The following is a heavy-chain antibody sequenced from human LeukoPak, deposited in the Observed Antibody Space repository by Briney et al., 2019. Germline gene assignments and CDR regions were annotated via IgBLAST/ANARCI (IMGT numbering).Heavy chain of an antibody. CDR1: GFTFSNAW. V-gene: IGHV3-15*01. J-gene: IGHJ4*02. CDR2: IKSKTHGGTT. D-gene: IGHD3-3*01. CDR3: TTGLILGADDPEDDS. Sequence: GGSLRLSCAASGFTFSNAWMTWVRQAPGKGLEWVGRIKSKTHGGTTDYAAPVKGRFTISRDDSKNTLYLHMNSLKTEDTAVYYCTTGLILGADDPEDDSWGQGTLVTVSS.